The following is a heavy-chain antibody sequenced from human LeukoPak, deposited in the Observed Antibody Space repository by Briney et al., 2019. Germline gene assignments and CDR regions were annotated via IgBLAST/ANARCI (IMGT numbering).Heavy chain of an antibody. V-gene: IGHV3-30*18. D-gene: IGHD2-15*01. Sequence: GGSLRLSCSASGYTFSRHGMHWVRQAPGKGLEWVAVISYDGSNKYYADSVKGRFTISRDNSKNTLYLQMNSLRAEDTAVYYCAKDLCSGGSCYYFDYWGQGTLVTVSS. CDR3: AKDLCSGGSCYYFDY. CDR2: ISYDGSNK. J-gene: IGHJ4*02. CDR1: GYTFSRHG.